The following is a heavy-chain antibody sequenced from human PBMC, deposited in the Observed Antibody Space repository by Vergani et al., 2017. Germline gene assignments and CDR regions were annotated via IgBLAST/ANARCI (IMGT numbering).Heavy chain of an antibody. D-gene: IGHD5-18*01. CDR1: GFIFNYYG. V-gene: IGHV3-30*02. J-gene: IGHJ4*02. CDR3: ARGGYSYPFDY. CDR2: IRSDGGSE. Sequence: QVHLVESGGGVVQPGGSLRLSCAASGFIFNYYGINWVRQAPGKGLEWVSFIRSDGGSEMYADSVKGRFTISRDNAKNSLYLQMNSLRAEDTAVYYCARGGYSYPFDYWGQGTLVTVSS.